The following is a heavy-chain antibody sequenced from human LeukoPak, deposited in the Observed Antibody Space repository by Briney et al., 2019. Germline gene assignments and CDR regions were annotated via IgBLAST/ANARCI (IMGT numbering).Heavy chain of an antibody. CDR1: GFTFRSYS. CDR3: ARGERWLQGGFDY. CDR2: IDPSSTYI. D-gene: IGHD5-24*01. Sequence: GGSLRLSCAASGFTFRSYSMNWVRQAPGKGLEWVSAIDPSSTYIYYADSVKGRFTISRDNAENSLYLQMNSLRVEDTAVYYCARGERWLQGGFDYWGQGTLVTVSS. V-gene: IGHV3-21*01. J-gene: IGHJ4*02.